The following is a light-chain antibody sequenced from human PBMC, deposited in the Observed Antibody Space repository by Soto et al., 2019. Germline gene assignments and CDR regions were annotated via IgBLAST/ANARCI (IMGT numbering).Light chain of an antibody. CDR1: QSISNY. J-gene: IGKJ4*01. CDR2: GAS. CDR3: QQGLT. Sequence: DIVLTQSPATLSLSPGERATLSCRASQSISNYLGWYQQKPGQAPRLLIYGASSRATGIPDRFSGSGSGTDFTLTISRLEPEDFAAYYCQQGLTFGGGTKVDIK. V-gene: IGKV3-11*01.